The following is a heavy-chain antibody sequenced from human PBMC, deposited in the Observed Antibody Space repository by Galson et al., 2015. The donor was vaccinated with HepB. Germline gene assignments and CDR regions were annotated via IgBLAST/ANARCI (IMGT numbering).Heavy chain of an antibody. J-gene: IGHJ4*02. CDR1: GFTFSSYA. V-gene: IGHV3-23*01. CDR3: AKDLGAIVVVPAARGGY. D-gene: IGHD2-2*01. CDR2: ISGSGGST. Sequence: SLRLSCAASGFTFSSYAMSWVRQAPGKGLEWVSAISGSGGSTYYADSVKGRFTISRDNSKNTLYLQMNSLRAEDTAVYYCAKDLGAIVVVPAARGGYWGQGTLVTVSS.